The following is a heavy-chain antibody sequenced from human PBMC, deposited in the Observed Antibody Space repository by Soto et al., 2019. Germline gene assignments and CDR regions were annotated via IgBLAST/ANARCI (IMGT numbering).Heavy chain of an antibody. V-gene: IGHV1-3*01. D-gene: IGHD3-16*01. Sequence: GASVKVSCKASGYTFTSYAMHWVRQAPGQRLEWMGWINAGNGNTKYSQKFQGRVTITRNTSTSTAYMELSSLRSEDTAVYYCARGIGLRQNWFDPWGQGTLVTVSS. CDR2: INAGNGNT. J-gene: IGHJ5*02. CDR3: ARGIGLRQNWFDP. CDR1: GYTFTSYA.